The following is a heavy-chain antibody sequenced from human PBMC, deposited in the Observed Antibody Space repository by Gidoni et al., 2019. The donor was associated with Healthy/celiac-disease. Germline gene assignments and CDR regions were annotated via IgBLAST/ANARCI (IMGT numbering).Heavy chain of an antibody. V-gene: IGHV1-24*01. CDR3: ATALGPSSWDKYYFDY. D-gene: IGHD6-13*01. CDR2: FDPEDGET. J-gene: IGHJ4*02. Sequence: QVQLVQSGAEVKKPGASVQVSCKVSGYTLTELSMHWVRQAPGKGLEWMGGFDPEDGETIYAQKFQGRVTMTEDTSTDTAYMELSSLRSEDTAVYYCATALGPSSWDKYYFDYWGQGTLVTVSS. CDR1: GYTLTELS.